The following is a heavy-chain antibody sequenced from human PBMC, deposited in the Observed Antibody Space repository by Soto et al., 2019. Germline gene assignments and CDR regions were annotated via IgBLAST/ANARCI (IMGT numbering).Heavy chain of an antibody. CDR2: IYYSGST. J-gene: IGHJ3*02. V-gene: IGHV4-59*01. Sequence: PSETLSLTCTVAGGSISSYYWSWIRQPPGKGLEWIGYIYYSGSTNYNPSLKSRVTISVDTSKNQFSLKLSSVTAADTAVYYCARPKTYGDFDAFDIWGQGTMVTVSS. D-gene: IGHD4-17*01. CDR3: ARPKTYGDFDAFDI. CDR1: GGSISSYY.